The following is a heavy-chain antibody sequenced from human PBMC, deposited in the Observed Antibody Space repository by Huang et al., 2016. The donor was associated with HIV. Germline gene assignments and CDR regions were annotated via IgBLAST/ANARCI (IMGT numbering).Heavy chain of an antibody. D-gene: IGHD3-10*01. J-gene: IGHJ5*02. CDR1: GESLGTYY. CDR2: VNDGGDI. Sequence: QVQLQQWGAGLLKPSETLALTCAVYGESLGTYYWAWIRRPPGKGLQWIGEVNDGGDINYNPSLERRVTISVDTARNQVSLTLTSMTAADTATYYCARRFRVAATRKWFDPWGQGTLVSVSS. CDR3: ARRFRVAATRKWFDP. V-gene: IGHV4-34*01.